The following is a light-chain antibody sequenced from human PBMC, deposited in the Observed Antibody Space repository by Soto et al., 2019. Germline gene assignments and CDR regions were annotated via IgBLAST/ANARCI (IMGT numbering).Light chain of an antibody. CDR2: AAS. V-gene: IGKV1D-16*01. J-gene: IGKJ2*01. Sequence: DIQMTQSPPSLSASVGDRVTISCRASQGVSRWLAWYQHKPGKAPKSLIYAASTLQSGVPSRFSGSGSGTDFTLTISSLEPEDFAVYYCQQGSNGYTFGQGTKLEIK. CDR3: QQGSNGYT. CDR1: QGVSRW.